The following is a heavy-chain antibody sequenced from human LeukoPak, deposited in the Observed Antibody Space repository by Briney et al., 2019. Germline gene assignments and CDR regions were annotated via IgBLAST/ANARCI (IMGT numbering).Heavy chain of an antibody. CDR2: ISGSGDNT. V-gene: IGHV3-23*01. CDR3: AKVSWANYFDY. Sequence: GGSLRLSCAVSGFTFSSYAMSWVRQAPGKGLEWVSTISGSGDNTYSADSVRGRFTISRDNSKNMLYLQMNSLRAEDTAIYYCAKVSWANYFDYWGQGTLVTVSS. CDR1: GFTFSSYA. J-gene: IGHJ4*02. D-gene: IGHD6-13*01.